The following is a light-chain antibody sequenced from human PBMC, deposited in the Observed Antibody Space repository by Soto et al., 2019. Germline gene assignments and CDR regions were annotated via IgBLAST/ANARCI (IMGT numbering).Light chain of an antibody. CDR3: QPSFNPPLT. J-gene: IGKJ4*01. Sequence: DIQMTQSPSSVSASVGDRVTITCRASQTLSNYLTWFQQKPGKAPKVLIYGASTLQSGVPSRFSGSGSGAEFTLPISNLQPEDSSTYYCQPSFNPPLTFGGGTKVEIK. V-gene: IGKV1-39*01. CDR1: QTLSNY. CDR2: GAS.